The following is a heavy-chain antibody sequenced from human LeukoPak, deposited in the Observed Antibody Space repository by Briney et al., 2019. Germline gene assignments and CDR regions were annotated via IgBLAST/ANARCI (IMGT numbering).Heavy chain of an antibody. CDR3: AKDSSSWYFPWFDP. V-gene: IGHV3-23*01. Sequence: ISGSGGSTYYADSVKGRFTISRDNSKNTLYLQMNSLRAEDTAVYYCAKDSSSWYFPWFDPWGQGTLVTVSS. J-gene: IGHJ5*02. D-gene: IGHD6-13*01. CDR2: ISGSGGST.